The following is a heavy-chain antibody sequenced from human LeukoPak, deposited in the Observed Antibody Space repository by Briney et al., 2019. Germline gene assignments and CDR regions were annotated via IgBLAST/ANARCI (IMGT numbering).Heavy chain of an antibody. CDR3: ARDWHYYDSSGGGDY. D-gene: IGHD3-22*01. CDR1: GFTFDDYA. V-gene: IGHV3-9*01. Sequence: GGSLRLSCAASGFTFDDYAMHWVRQAPGKGLEWVSGISWNSGSIGYADSVKGRFTISRDNAKNSLYLQMNSLRAEDTAVYYCARDWHYYDSSGGGDYWGQGTLVTVSS. J-gene: IGHJ4*02. CDR2: ISWNSGSI.